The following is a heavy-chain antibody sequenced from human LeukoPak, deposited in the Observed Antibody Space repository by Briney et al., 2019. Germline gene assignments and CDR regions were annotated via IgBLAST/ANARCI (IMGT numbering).Heavy chain of an antibody. D-gene: IGHD3-3*01. CDR3: ARAYYDFWSGYPYYFDY. V-gene: IGHV4-34*01. CDR2: INHSGST. CDR1: GFTFSSYA. J-gene: IGHJ4*02. Sequence: GSLRLSCAASGFTFSSYAMSWVRQAPGKGLEWIGEINHSGSTNYNPSLKSRVTISVDTSKNQFSLKLSSVTAADTAVYYCARAYYDFWSGYPYYFDYWGQGTLVTVSS.